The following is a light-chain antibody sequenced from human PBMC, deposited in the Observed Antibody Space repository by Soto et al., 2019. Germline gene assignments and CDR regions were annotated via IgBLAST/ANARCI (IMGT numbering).Light chain of an antibody. CDR2: DAY. CDR1: QASSTW. Sequence: QVIPSPPTLAASVGDRVTITWRARQASSTWMAWYQQKPGKAPKLLIYDAYSLESGVPSRFSGRRSGTEFTLTIAFFQPEDFAPHYCQQYESYSPLTFAGGAKADVK. V-gene: IGKV1-5*01. CDR3: QQYESYSPLT. J-gene: IGKJ4*01.